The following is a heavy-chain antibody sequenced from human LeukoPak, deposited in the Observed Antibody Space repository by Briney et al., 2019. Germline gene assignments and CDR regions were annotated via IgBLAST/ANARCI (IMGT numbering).Heavy chain of an antibody. V-gene: IGHV1-18*01. Sequence: ASVKVSCKASGYTFTSYGICWVRQAPGQGLEWMGWISSYNGNRKYAQNLQGRVTMTTDTSTRTAYMEVRSLRSDDTAVYYCAREAGDYWGQGTLVTVSS. J-gene: IGHJ4*02. CDR2: ISSYNGNR. CDR1: GYTFTSYG. CDR3: AREAGDY.